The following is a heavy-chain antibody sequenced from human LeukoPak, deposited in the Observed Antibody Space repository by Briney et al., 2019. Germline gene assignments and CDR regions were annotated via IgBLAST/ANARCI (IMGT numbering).Heavy chain of an antibody. Sequence: PGGSLRLSCAASGFTFSSYSMSWVRQAPGKGLEWVSAISGSGGSTYYADSVKGRFTISRDNSKNTLYLQMNSLRAEDTAVYYCAKVWWELLSWYFDYWGQGTLVTVSS. CDR2: ISGSGGST. CDR3: AKVWWELLSWYFDY. J-gene: IGHJ4*02. V-gene: IGHV3-23*01. D-gene: IGHD1-26*01. CDR1: GFTFSSYS.